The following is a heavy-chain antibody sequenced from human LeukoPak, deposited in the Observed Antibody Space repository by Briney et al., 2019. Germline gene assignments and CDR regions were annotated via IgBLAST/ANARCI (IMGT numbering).Heavy chain of an antibody. Sequence: GSLRLSCAASGFTFSSYAMSWVRQAPGKGLEWVSSISYTGTYIYYADSVKGRFTISRDNAQNSLYLQMNSLGAEDTAIYYCVRDRGTYRPIDYWGQGTLVTVSS. CDR1: GFTFSSYA. CDR3: VRDRGTYRPIDY. V-gene: IGHV3-21*04. CDR2: ISYTGTYI. D-gene: IGHD1-26*01. J-gene: IGHJ4*02.